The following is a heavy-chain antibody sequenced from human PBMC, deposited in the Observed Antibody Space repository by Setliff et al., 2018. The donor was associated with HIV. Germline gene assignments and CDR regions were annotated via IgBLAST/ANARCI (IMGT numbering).Heavy chain of an antibody. D-gene: IGHD3-10*01. CDR2: IYFSGST. CDR1: GVSISSSSYF. Sequence: PSETLSLTCAVSGVSISSSSYFWGWIRRPPGTGLDWIGSIYFSGSTYYNPSLESRVTISMDTSKNQFSLKLRSVTAVDTAVYYCARDRYAGEIDYWGQGTLVTVSS. V-gene: IGHV4-39*07. CDR3: ARDRYAGEIDY. J-gene: IGHJ4*02.